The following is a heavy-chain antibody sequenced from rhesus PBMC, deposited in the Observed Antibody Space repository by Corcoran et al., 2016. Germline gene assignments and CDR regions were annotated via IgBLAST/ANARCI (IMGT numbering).Heavy chain of an antibody. CDR3: ARVTPRRTRYSIAGTSNYFDY. D-gene: IGHD1-20*01. Sequence: QVQLQESGPGLVKPSETLSLTCAVSGGSFSSYWWGWIRQPPGKGLEWIGSIYGSSGGTEYNPPPKSRATSSRDTSKNQFSLKLSAVTAADTAVDYCARVTPRRTRYSIAGTSNYFDYWGQGVLVTVSS. V-gene: IGHV4-160*01. CDR1: GGSFSSYW. J-gene: IGHJ4*01. CDR2: IYGSSGGT.